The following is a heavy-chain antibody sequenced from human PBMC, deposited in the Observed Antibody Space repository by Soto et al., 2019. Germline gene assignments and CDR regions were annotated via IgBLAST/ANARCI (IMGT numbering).Heavy chain of an antibody. CDR2: ISGSGGST. J-gene: IGHJ4*02. D-gene: IGHD3-10*01. Sequence: EVQLLESGGDLVQPGGSLRLSCAASGFTFSSYAMGWVRQAPGKGLEWVSAISGSGGSTYYADSVKGRFTISRDNSKNTLYLQMNSLRAEDTAIYYCAKDLHYYASGSLDYWGQGTLVTVSS. V-gene: IGHV3-23*01. CDR3: AKDLHYYASGSLDY. CDR1: GFTFSSYA.